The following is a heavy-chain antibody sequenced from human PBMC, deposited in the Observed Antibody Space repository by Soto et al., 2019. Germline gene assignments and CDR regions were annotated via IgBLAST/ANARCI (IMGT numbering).Heavy chain of an antibody. CDR2: INGGGGST. CDR1: GFPFISYA. CDR3: AKETNYDILTGPLDY. Sequence: GGSLRLSCAASGFPFISYAMHWVRKAPGKGLEWVSAINGGGGSTYYADSVKGRFTISRDNSQNTLYLQMNSLRAEDTAVYYCAKETNYDILTGPLDYWGQGTLVTVSS. V-gene: IGHV3-23*01. D-gene: IGHD3-9*01. J-gene: IGHJ4*02.